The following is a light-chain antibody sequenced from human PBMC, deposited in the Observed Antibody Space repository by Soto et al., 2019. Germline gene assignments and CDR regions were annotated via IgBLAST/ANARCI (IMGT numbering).Light chain of an antibody. CDR2: ATS. CDR3: QQYNTFPPT. CDR1: QGTNNF. J-gene: IGKJ4*01. V-gene: IGKV1-16*02. Sequence: DVQMTQSPSSLSASIGDRVTITCRASQGTNNFVAWFQQQPGKAPKCLLYATSKLHPGVPSKFIGSGSGTDFTLTISSLQPEDFATYYCQQYNTFPPTFGGGTKVEIK.